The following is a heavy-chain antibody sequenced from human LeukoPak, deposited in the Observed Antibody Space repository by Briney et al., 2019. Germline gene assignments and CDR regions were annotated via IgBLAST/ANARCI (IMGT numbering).Heavy chain of an antibody. CDR3: ARSSSYYGSVIPV. J-gene: IGHJ4*02. D-gene: IGHD3-10*01. CDR1: GGSISSYY. Sequence: SETLSLTCTVSGGSISSYYWSWIRQPPGQGLEWIGYIYYTGSTNYNPSLKSRVTISVDTSKNQFSLKRNSVTAADTAVYYCARSSSYYGSVIPVWGQGSLVTVSS. V-gene: IGHV4-59*01. CDR2: IYYTGST.